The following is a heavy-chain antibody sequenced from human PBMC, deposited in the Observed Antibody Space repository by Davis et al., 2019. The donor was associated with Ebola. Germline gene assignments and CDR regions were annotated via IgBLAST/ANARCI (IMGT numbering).Heavy chain of an antibody. J-gene: IGHJ4*02. Sequence: SETLSLTCTVSGGSISSSSYYWGWIRQPPGKGLEWIGNIYHSGSTYYNPSLKSRVTISVDKSKNQFSLKLSSVTAADTAVYYCARGGVRYSSSWYYFDYWGQGTLVTVSS. V-gene: IGHV4-39*07. D-gene: IGHD6-13*01. CDR2: IYHSGST. CDR3: ARGGVRYSSSWYYFDY. CDR1: GGSISSSSYY.